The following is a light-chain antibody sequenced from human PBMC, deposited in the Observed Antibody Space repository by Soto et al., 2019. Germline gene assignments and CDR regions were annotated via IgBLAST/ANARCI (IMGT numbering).Light chain of an antibody. V-gene: IGLV2-23*03. J-gene: IGLJ3*02. CDR2: EGS. CDR3: CSYAGSTTFPWV. CDR1: SSDVGSYTL. Sequence: QSALTQPASVSGSPGQSITISCTGTSSDVGSYTLVSWFQHHPGKAPKLMIYEGSKRPSGVSNRFSGSKSGDTASLTISGLQAEDEADYYCCSYAGSTTFPWVFGGGTQLTVL.